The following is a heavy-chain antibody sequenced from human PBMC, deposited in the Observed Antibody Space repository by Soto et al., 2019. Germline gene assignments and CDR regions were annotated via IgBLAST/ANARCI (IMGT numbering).Heavy chain of an antibody. CDR3: ARDSYDSSCYLAGFDY. V-gene: IGHV3-33*01. D-gene: IGHD3-22*01. J-gene: IGHJ4*02. CDR1: GFTFSSYD. CDR2: IWYDGSNK. Sequence: QVQLVESGGGVVQPGRSLRLSCAASGFTFSSYDMHWVRQAPGKGLEWVAVIWYDGSNKYYADSVKGRFTISRDNSKNTLYLQMNSLRAEDTAVYYCARDSYDSSCYLAGFDYWGQGTLVTVSA.